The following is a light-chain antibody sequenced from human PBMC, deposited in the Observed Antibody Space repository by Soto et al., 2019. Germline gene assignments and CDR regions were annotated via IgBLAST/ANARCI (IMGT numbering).Light chain of an antibody. CDR3: QQRGDRPPWT. Sequence: EIVLTQSPATLSLSPGERATLSCRASQSVSTYLAWYQQKPGQAPRLLIYGASNGATGIPARFSGSGSGTDFTLTISSLEPEAFAVYFCQQRGDRPPWTFGQGTKVEIK. CDR2: GAS. CDR1: QSVSTY. J-gene: IGKJ1*01. V-gene: IGKV3-11*01.